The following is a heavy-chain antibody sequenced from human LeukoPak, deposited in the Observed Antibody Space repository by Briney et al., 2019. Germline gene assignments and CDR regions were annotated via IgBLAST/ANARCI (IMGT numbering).Heavy chain of an antibody. CDR2: IPYDGSNK. CDR1: GFTFSNYA. CDR3: AKTTTGYSSGRYPGWPVDY. J-gene: IGHJ4*02. V-gene: IGHV3-30*07. Sequence: GGSLRLSCAASGFTFSNYAMHWVRQAPGKGLEWVALIPYDGSNKYYADSVKGRFTISRDNSKNTVYLQMNSLRAEDTAVYYCAKTTTGYSSGRYPGWPVDYWGQGTLVTVSS. D-gene: IGHD6-19*01.